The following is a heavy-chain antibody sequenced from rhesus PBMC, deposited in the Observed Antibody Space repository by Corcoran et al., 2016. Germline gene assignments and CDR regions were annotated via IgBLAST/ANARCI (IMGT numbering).Heavy chain of an antibody. D-gene: IGHD5-24*01. Sequence: QVQLQESGPGLVKPSETLSLTCAVSGGSISGGYGWSWIRQPPGKGLEWIGHIFGSIRSTYYNPSLKSRVTISRDTSKNQFSLKLSSVTAADTAVYYCARQLGTHWYFDLWGPGTPITISS. CDR1: GGSISGGYG. J-gene: IGHJ2*01. V-gene: IGHV4S7*01. CDR3: ARQLGTHWYFDL. CDR2: IFGSIRST.